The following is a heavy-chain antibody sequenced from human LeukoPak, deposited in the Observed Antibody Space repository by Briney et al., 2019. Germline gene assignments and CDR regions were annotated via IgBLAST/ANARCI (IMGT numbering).Heavy chain of an antibody. CDR1: GGSLTNYY. Sequence: SETLSLTCTVSGGSLTNYYWSWIRQPAGKGLEWIGRIYTSGKNNYNPSLKSRVTISLDTSRNQFSLKLNSVTAADTAVYYCAKSNGYGLVDIWGQGTMVTVSS. V-gene: IGHV4-4*07. J-gene: IGHJ3*02. D-gene: IGHD3-10*01. CDR3: AKSNGYGLVDI. CDR2: IYTSGKN.